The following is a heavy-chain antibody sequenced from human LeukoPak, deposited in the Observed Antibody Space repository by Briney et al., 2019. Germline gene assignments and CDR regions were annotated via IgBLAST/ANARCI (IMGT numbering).Heavy chain of an antibody. V-gene: IGHV3-74*01. Sequence: GGSVRLSCAASGFTFSSYWMYWVGQAPGKGLVWVSRINSDGSSTSYADSVKGRFTISRDNAKNTLYLQMNSLRAEDTAVYYCARARYGGNYYFDCWGQGNLVSVSS. CDR3: ARARYGGNYYFDC. J-gene: IGHJ4*02. D-gene: IGHD4-23*01. CDR2: INSDGSST. CDR1: GFTFSSYW.